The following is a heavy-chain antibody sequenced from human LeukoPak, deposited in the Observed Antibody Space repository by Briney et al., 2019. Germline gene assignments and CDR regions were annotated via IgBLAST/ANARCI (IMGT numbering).Heavy chain of an antibody. Sequence: GGSLRLSCAASGFTFSSYGMHWVRQAPGKGLEWVAVISYDGSNKYYADSVKGRFTISRDNSRNSLYLQMDNLRAEDTGVYYCARDFYDGFALDYWGQGTLVTVSS. CDR2: ISYDGSNK. J-gene: IGHJ4*02. V-gene: IGHV3-30*03. CDR1: GFTFSSYG. CDR3: ARDFYDGFALDY. D-gene: IGHD2/OR15-2a*01.